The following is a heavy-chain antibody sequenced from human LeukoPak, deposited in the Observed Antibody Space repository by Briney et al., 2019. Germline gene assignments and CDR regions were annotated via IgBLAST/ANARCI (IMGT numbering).Heavy chain of an antibody. J-gene: IGHJ4*02. Sequence: TSETLSLTCTVSGGSISSGGYYWSWIRQHPGKGLEWIGYIYYSGSTYYNPSHKSRVTISVDTSKNQFSLSLSSVTAADTAVYHCARHSGIGMAQLYFDYWGQGTLVTVSS. D-gene: IGHD1-26*01. V-gene: IGHV4-39*01. CDR1: GGSISSGGYY. CDR3: ARHSGIGMAQLYFDY. CDR2: IYYSGST.